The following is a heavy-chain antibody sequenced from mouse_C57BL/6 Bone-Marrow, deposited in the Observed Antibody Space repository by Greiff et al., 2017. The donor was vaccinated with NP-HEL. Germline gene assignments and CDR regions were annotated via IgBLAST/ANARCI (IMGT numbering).Heavy chain of an antibody. V-gene: IGHV1-82*01. J-gene: IGHJ2*01. CDR1: GYAFSSSW. CDR2: IYPGDGDT. Sequence: QVQLQQSGPELVKPGASVKISCKASGYAFSSSWMNWVKQRPGKGLEWIGRIYPGDGDTNYNGKFKGKATLTADKSSSTAYMQLSSLTSEDSAVYFCARRFTTVVATEYFDYWGQGTTLTVSS. CDR3: ARRFTTVVATEYFDY. D-gene: IGHD1-1*01.